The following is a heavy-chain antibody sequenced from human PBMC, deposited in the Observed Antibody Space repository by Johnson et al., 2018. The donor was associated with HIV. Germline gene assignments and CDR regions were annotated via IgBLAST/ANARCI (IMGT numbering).Heavy chain of an antibody. Sequence: VQLVESGGGLVQPGESLRLSCVVSGFTFGTYWMTWVRQAPGNGLEWVATIKLDGSDKYYLDSVKGRFTISRDNGRNSLYLQMNSLRAEYTALYYCAKVYYDSSGYGAFDIWGQGTMVTVSS. CDR1: GFTFGTYW. D-gene: IGHD3-22*01. CDR2: IKLDGSDK. CDR3: AKVYYDSSGYGAFDI. J-gene: IGHJ3*02. V-gene: IGHV3-7*03.